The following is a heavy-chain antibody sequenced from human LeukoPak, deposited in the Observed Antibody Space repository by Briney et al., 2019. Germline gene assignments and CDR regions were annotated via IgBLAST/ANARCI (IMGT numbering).Heavy chain of an antibody. CDR1: GGSISSYY. J-gene: IGHJ3*02. Sequence: PSETLSLTCTVSGGSISSYYWSWIRQPAGKGLEWIGRIYTSGSTNYNPSLKSRVTMSVDTSKNQFSLKLSSVTAADTAVYYCARGVLEWLLWLGCTDAFDIWGQGTMVTVSS. V-gene: IGHV4-4*07. CDR3: ARGVLEWLLWLGCTDAFDI. CDR2: IYTSGST. D-gene: IGHD3-3*01.